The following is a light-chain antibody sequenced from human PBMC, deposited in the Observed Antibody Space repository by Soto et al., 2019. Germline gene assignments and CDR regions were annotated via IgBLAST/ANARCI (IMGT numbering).Light chain of an antibody. CDR2: EGG. Sequence: QSALTQPASVSGSPGQSITISCTGTSSDVGNYNLVSWYQQYSGKAPKLMIYEGGKRPSGVSNRFSGSKSSNTASLTISGLQAEDEAYYYCCSFALRSTLIFGGGTKVTVL. CDR1: SSDVGNYNL. CDR3: CSFALRSTLI. J-gene: IGLJ2*01. V-gene: IGLV2-23*01.